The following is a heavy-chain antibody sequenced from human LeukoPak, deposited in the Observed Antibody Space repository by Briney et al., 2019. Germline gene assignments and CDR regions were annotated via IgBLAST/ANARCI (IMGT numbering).Heavy chain of an antibody. V-gene: IGHV1-3*01. D-gene: IGHD5-12*01. Sequence: ASVKVSCKASGYTFTSYAMHWVRQAPGQRLEWMGWINAGNGNTKYSQKFQGRVTITRDTSASTAYMELSSLRSEDTAVYYCARWGGGIGGYDPHYMDVAFDIWGQGTMVTVSS. CDR2: INAGNGNT. J-gene: IGHJ3*02. CDR1: GYTFTSYA. CDR3: ARWGGGIGGYDPHYMDVAFDI.